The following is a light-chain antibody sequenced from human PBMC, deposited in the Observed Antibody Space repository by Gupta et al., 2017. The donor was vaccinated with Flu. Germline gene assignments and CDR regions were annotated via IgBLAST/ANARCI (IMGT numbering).Light chain of an antibody. Sequence: AIVGKGSTANIGDHHVYGYQQLTGTAPKLLIYVNERRPAGVPDRLSGSKSGTARSVAITGLRAEDEADYYSSTWDSSLEAWVFGGGTKLTVL. CDR3: STWDSSLEAWV. CDR1: TANIGDHH. V-gene: IGLV1-47*01. CDR2: VNE. J-gene: IGLJ3*02.